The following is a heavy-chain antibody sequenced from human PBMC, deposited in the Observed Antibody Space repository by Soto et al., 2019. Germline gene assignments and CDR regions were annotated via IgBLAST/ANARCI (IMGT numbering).Heavy chain of an antibody. CDR3: AKSYSRNWYDYFDY. CDR1: EFTFSTYA. Sequence: GGSLRLSCAASEFTFSTYAMSWVRQAPGKGLEWVSAISGSGGSTYYADSVKGRFTISRDTSKNTLYLQMNSLRAEDTALYYCAKSYSRNWYDYFDYWGQGTLVTVS. V-gene: IGHV3-23*01. J-gene: IGHJ4*02. D-gene: IGHD6-13*01. CDR2: ISGSGGST.